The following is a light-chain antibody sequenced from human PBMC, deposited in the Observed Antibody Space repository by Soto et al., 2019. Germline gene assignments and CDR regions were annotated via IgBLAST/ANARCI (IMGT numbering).Light chain of an antibody. Sequence: DIQMTQAPSSLSASVGDRVTITCQASQNINNYLNWYQQKPGRAPKLLIYDASNLEAGVPSRFRGSGSGADFTFTISRLQPEDIATYYCQQYENLPTFGQGTRLEIK. J-gene: IGKJ5*01. CDR3: QQYENLPT. V-gene: IGKV1-33*01. CDR1: QNINNY. CDR2: DAS.